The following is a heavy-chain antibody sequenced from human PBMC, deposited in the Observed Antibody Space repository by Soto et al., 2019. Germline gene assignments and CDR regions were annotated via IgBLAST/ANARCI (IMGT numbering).Heavy chain of an antibody. CDR2: ISYDGSNK. Sequence: GGSLRLSCAASGFTFSSYAMHWVRQAPGKGLEWVAVISYDGSNKYYADSVKGRFTISRDNSKNTLYLQMNSLRAEDTAVYYCARARRGYSYPIDYFDDWGQGTLVTVSS. CDR1: GFTFSSYA. D-gene: IGHD5-18*01. V-gene: IGHV3-30-3*01. J-gene: IGHJ4*02. CDR3: ARARRGYSYPIDYFDD.